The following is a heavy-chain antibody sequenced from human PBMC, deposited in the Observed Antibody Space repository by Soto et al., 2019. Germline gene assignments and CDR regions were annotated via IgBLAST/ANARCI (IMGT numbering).Heavy chain of an antibody. V-gene: IGHV4-34*01. J-gene: IGHJ3*02. D-gene: IGHD2-2*01. CDR3: ARFEDCSSTSCYGGIPDAFDI. CDR1: GGSFSGYY. Sequence: QVQLQQWGAGLLKPSETLSLTCAVYGGSFSGYYWSWIRQPPGKGLEWIGEINHSGSTNYNPSLKGRVTLSVDTSKNQFSLKLSSVTAADTAVYYCARFEDCSSTSCYGGIPDAFDIWGQGTMVTVSS. CDR2: INHSGST.